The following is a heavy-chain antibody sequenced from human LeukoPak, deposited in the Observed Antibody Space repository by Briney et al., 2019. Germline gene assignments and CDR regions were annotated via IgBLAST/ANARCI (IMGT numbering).Heavy chain of an antibody. V-gene: IGHV1-69*13. Sequence: SVKVSCKASGGTFSSYAISWVRQAPGQGLEWMGGIIPIFGTANYAQKFQGRVTITADESTSTAYMELSSLRSEDTAVYYCARDLKMGYSSGKYSWGTGSSNDFWGQGTLVTVSS. CDR2: IIPIFGTA. CDR3: ARDLKMGYSSGKYSWGTGSSNDF. D-gene: IGHD6-19*01. CDR1: GGTFSSYA. J-gene: IGHJ4*02.